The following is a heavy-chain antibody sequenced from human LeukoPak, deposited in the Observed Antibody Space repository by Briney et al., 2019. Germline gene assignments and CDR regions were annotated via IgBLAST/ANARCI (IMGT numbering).Heavy chain of an antibody. J-gene: IGHJ5*02. CDR1: GFTFDDYG. V-gene: IGHV3-20*01. CDR3: ARVRWSGSRYNWFDP. Sequence: PGGSLRLSCAASGFTFDDYGMSWVRQALGKGLEWVSGINWNGGSTGYADSVKGRFTISRDNAKNSLYLQMNSLRAEDTALYHCARVRWSGSRYNWFDPWGQGTLVTVSS. CDR2: INWNGGST. D-gene: IGHD1-26*01.